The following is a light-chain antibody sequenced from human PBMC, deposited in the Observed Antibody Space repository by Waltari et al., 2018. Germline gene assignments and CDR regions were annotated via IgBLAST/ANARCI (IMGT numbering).Light chain of an antibody. CDR1: QSVGKY. Sequence: EIVLTQSPGTLSLSPGERATLSCRASQSVGKYLAWYQQKPGQAPRLLLYHASNRATGIPDRFSGSGSGTDFSLTISRLEPKDFAIYFCQKYDSLPATFGQGTKLEIK. CDR3: QKYDSLPAT. V-gene: IGKV3-20*01. CDR2: HAS. J-gene: IGKJ1*01.